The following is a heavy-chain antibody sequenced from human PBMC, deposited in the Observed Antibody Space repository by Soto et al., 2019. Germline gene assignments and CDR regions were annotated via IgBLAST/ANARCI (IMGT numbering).Heavy chain of an antibody. CDR3: ARASPTVTRVSSWFDP. CDR1: NGSISGYY. D-gene: IGHD4-17*01. CDR2: VYSSGST. Sequence: QLQESGPGLVETSETLSLTCTVSNGSISGYYWSWIRQPAGKGLEWIGRVYSSGSTYYNPSLKSRVTMSVDTSNNHFSLRLTSVTAADTAIYYCARASPTVTRVSSWFDPWGPGTLVTVSS. V-gene: IGHV4-4*07. J-gene: IGHJ5*02.